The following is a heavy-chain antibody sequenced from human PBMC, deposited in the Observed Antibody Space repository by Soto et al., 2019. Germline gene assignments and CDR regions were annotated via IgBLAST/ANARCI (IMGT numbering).Heavy chain of an antibody. CDR2: IIPIFGTA. D-gene: IGHD6-19*01. J-gene: IGHJ6*02. CDR1: GGTFSGYA. Sequence: VKVSCKASGGTFSGYAISWVRQAPGQGLEWMGGIIPIFGTANYAQKFQGRVTITADESTSTAYMELSSLRSEDTAVYYCARGEQWLASDYYYYGMDVWGQGTTVTVSS. CDR3: ARGEQWLASDYYYYGMDV. V-gene: IGHV1-69*13.